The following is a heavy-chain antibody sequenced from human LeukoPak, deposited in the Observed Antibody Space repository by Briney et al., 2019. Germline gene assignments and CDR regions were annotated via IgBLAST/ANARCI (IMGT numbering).Heavy chain of an antibody. J-gene: IGHJ4*02. Sequence: QPGGSLRLSCAASGFTFDDYAMHWVRQAPGKGLEWVSLISRDGGSTYYADSVKGRFTISRDNSKNSLYLQMNSLRTEDTALYYCAKDIGEQWFFDYWGQGTLVTVSP. CDR3: AKDIGEQWFFDY. D-gene: IGHD3-10*01. CDR2: ISRDGGST. CDR1: GFTFDDYA. V-gene: IGHV3-43*02.